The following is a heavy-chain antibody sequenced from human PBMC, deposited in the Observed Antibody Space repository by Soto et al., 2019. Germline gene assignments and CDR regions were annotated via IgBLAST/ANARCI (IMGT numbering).Heavy chain of an antibody. J-gene: IGHJ4*02. V-gene: IGHV3-30-3*01. CDR1: RFPFRSYN. D-gene: IGHD3-10*01. CDR3: AREGRSGSYIDY. Sequence: LRLSCAASRFPFRSYNMYWVRQAPGKGLEWVALISVDGGTKNYADSVKGRFTVSRDNSENNLSLQMNSLRPEDTAVYFCAREGRSGSYIDYWGQGTLVTVSS. CDR2: ISVDGGTK.